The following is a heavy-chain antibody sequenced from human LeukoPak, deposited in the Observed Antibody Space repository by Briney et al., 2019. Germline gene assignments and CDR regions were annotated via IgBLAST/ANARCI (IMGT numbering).Heavy chain of an antibody. D-gene: IGHD2-2*01. V-gene: IGHV4-31*03. Sequence: PSETLSLTRTVSGGSISSGGYYWSWIRQHPGKGLEWIGYIYYSGSTYYNPSLKSRVTISVDTSKNQFSLKLSSVTAADTAVYYCARYCSSTSCTYYYYYGMDVWGKGTMVTVSS. CDR2: IYYSGST. CDR3: ARYCSSTSCTYYYYYGMDV. CDR1: GGSISSGGYY. J-gene: IGHJ6*04.